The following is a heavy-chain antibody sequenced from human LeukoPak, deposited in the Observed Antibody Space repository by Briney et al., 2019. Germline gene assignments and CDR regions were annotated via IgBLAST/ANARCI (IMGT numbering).Heavy chain of an antibody. Sequence: ASVKVSCKASGYTFTSYYMHWVRQAPGQGLEWMGLINPSGGSTSYAQKFQGRVTMTRDMSTSTVYMELNSLRTEDTALYYCAKDIRYSSGWGGFDYWGQGTLVTVSS. CDR2: INPSGGST. D-gene: IGHD6-19*01. J-gene: IGHJ4*02. CDR1: GYTFTSYY. CDR3: AKDIRYSSGWGGFDY. V-gene: IGHV1-46*01.